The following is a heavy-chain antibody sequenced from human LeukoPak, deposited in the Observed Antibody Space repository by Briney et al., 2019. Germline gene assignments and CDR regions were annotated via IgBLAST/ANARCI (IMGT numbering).Heavy chain of an antibody. V-gene: IGHV3-74*01. CDR1: GFNFASNW. D-gene: IGHD5/OR15-5a*01. CDR2: INSGGSGT. J-gene: IGHJ4*02. Sequence: GGSLRLSCAASGFNFASNWMHWVRQTPGKGLMWVSRINSGGSGTSYADSVEGRFTISRDNAKNTLYLQMNNLRAEDTAVYYCARGLGKHAGLGYWGQGTLVTVSS. CDR3: ARGLGKHAGLGY.